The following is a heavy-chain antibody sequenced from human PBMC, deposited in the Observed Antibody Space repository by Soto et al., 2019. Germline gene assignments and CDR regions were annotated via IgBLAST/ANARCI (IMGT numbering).Heavy chain of an antibody. V-gene: IGHV3-23*01. J-gene: IGHJ6*02. CDR2: ISGSGGST. D-gene: IGHD6-6*01. Sequence: EVQLLESGGGLVQPGGSLRLSCAASGFTFSSYAMSWVRQAPGKGLEWVSAISGSGGSTYYADSVKGRFTISRYNSKNTLYLQMNSLRAEDTAVYYCAKCRSSSRMVYYYYGMDVWGQGTTVTVSS. CDR3: AKCRSSSRMVYYYYGMDV. CDR1: GFTFSSYA.